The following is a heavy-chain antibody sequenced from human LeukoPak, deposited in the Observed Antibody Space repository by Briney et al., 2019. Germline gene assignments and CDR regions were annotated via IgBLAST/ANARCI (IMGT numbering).Heavy chain of an antibody. Sequence: PGGSLRLSCAASGFTFSSYAMSWVRQAPGKGLEWVAVIWYDGSNKYYADSVKGRFTISRDNSKNTLYLQMNSLRAEDTAVYYCARGGGYYPFDYWGQGTLVTVSS. CDR1: GFTFSSYA. V-gene: IGHV3-33*08. CDR3: ARGGGYYPFDY. D-gene: IGHD1-26*01. J-gene: IGHJ4*02. CDR2: IWYDGSNK.